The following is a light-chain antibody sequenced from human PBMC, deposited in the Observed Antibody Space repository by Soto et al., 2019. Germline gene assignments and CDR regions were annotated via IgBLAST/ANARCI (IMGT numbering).Light chain of an antibody. CDR3: QQHNAWPLT. V-gene: IGKV3-15*01. CDR2: GGL. Sequence: IVLTQSTGTLSVSPGERVILSCRASQNLRNKLAWYQKKPGQAPTLLLYGGLTRATGIPARFSGTGPGTEFTLTINTAQSEDVAMYYPQQHNAWPLTFGPGTKLVLK. CDR1: QNLRNK. J-gene: IGKJ3*01.